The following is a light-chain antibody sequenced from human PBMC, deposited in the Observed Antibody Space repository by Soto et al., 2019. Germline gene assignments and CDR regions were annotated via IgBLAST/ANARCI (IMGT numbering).Light chain of an antibody. V-gene: IGKV1-13*02. J-gene: IGKJ3*01. Sequence: AIQLTQSPSSLSASVGDRVTITCRASQGISSALAWYQQKPGKAPKLLIYDASSLESGVPSRFSGSGSGTDFTLTISSLQPEDFATYYCQQFNSYPHLTFGPVTKVDIK. CDR1: QGISSA. CDR2: DAS. CDR3: QQFNSYPHLT.